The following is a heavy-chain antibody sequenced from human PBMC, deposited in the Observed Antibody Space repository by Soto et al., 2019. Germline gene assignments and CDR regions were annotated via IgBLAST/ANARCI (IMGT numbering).Heavy chain of an antibody. CDR1: GFTFGNYY. Sequence: GGSLRLSCNVSGFTFGNYYMSWIRQAPGKGLESISYISSRGVTIYYADSVKGRFTISRDNAKNSLFLQMDSLRAEDTAVYYCARVTASGWFVNGRDYFDHWGQGTMVTVSS. CDR2: ISSRGVTI. V-gene: IGHV3-11*01. J-gene: IGHJ4*02. CDR3: ARVTASGWFVNGRDYFDH. D-gene: IGHD6-19*01.